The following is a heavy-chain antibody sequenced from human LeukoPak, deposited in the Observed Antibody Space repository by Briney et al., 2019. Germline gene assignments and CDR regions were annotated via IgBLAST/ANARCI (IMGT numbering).Heavy chain of an antibody. CDR1: GGTFSSYA. V-gene: IGHV1-69*13. CDR2: IIPIFGTA. CDR3: ARYYYDSSGYVRYYYGMDV. J-gene: IGHJ6*02. Sequence: ASVKVSCKASGGTFSSYAISWVRQAPGQGLEWMGGIIPIFGTANYAQKFQGRVTITADESTSTAYMELSSLRPEDTAVYYCARYYYDSSGYVRYYYGMDVWGQGTTVTVSS. D-gene: IGHD3-22*01.